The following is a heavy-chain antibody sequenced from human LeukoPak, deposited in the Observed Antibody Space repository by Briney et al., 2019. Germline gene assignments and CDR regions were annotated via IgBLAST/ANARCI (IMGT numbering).Heavy chain of an antibody. Sequence: SQTLSLTCTVSGGSISSGGYYWSWIRQPPGKGLEWIGYIYHSGSTYYNPSVKSRVTISVDRSKNQFSLKLSSVTAADTAVYYCARGYCSSTSCYYYMDVWGKGTTVTVSS. CDR3: ARGYCSSTSCYYYMDV. CDR1: GGSISSGGYY. V-gene: IGHV4-30-2*01. CDR2: IYHSGST. J-gene: IGHJ6*03. D-gene: IGHD2-2*01.